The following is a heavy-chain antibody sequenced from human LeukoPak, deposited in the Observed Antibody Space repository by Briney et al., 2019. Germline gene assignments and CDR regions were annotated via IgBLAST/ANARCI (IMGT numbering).Heavy chain of an antibody. CDR3: ERQSTGLDY. V-gene: IGHV3-30-3*01. D-gene: IGHD5/OR15-5a*01. J-gene: IGHJ4*02. CDR2: IEPDGSNK. Sequence: GGSLRLSCAPSGFTFRSHTMHWVRQAPGKGLEWVAVIEPDGSNKYHADSVKGRFTISRDNSKNTLYLQLDSLRSEDTAVYYCERQSTGLDYWGQGTLVTVSS. CDR1: GFTFRSHT.